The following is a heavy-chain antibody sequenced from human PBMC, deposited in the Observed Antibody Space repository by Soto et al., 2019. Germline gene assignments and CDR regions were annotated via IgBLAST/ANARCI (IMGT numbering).Heavy chain of an antibody. CDR1: GDSVSSDSAA. J-gene: IGHJ3*02. V-gene: IGHV6-1*01. D-gene: IGHD6-13*01. Sequence: PSQTLSLTCAISGDSVSSDSAAWTWIRQSPSRGLEWLGRTYYRSKWYTDYAVSVKSRITINPDTSKNQFSLQLNSVTPEDTAVYYCARKGIAAVEICGQGAMVTVSS. CDR3: ARKGIAAVEI. CDR2: TYYRSKWYT.